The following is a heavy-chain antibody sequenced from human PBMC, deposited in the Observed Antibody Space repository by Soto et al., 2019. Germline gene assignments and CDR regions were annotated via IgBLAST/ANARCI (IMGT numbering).Heavy chain of an antibody. V-gene: IGHV3-23*01. J-gene: IGHJ4*02. Sequence: EVQLLVSGGGLVQPGGSLRLSCEASGFTFSSYAMTWVRQAPGKGLEWVSASGSGGRAFYTDSVKGRLTISRDNSRNTLYLQLHSMRVDDTAVYFCAKATGTTRYWGQGTLVTVSS. CDR1: GFTFSSYA. CDR2: SGSGGRA. CDR3: AKATGTTRY. D-gene: IGHD1-1*01.